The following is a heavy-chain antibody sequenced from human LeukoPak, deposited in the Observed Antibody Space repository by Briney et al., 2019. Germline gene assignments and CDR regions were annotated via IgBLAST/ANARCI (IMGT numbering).Heavy chain of an antibody. J-gene: IGHJ4*02. D-gene: IGHD3-3*01. CDR2: INPNSGGT. V-gene: IGHV1-2*02. Sequence: ASVKVSCKASGYTFTDYYIHWVRQAPGQGLEWMGWINPNSGGTNYAQKFQGRVTMTTDTSISTAYMELIRPTSDDTAVYYCARDDPYDVLSGYDYWGQGTLVTVSS. CDR3: ARDDPYDVLSGYDY. CDR1: GYTFTDYY.